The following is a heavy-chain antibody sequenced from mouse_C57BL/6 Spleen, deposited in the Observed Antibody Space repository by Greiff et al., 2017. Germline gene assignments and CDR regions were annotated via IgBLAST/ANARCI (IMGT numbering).Heavy chain of an antibody. CDR3: ARFYYYGSSAFAY. CDR2: IDPSDSHT. V-gene: IGHV1-50*01. Sequence: QVQLQQPGAELVKPGASVKLSCKASGYTFTSYWMQWVKQRPGQGLEWIGEIDPSDSHTNYNQKFKGKATLTVDTSSSTAYMQLSSLTSEDSAVYYCARFYYYGSSAFAYWGQGTLVTVSA. J-gene: IGHJ3*01. D-gene: IGHD1-1*01. CDR1: GYTFTSYW.